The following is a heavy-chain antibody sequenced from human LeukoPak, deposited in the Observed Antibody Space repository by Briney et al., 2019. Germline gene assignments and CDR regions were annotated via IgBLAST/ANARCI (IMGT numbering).Heavy chain of an antibody. V-gene: IGHV3-43*01. Sequence: GGSLRLSCAVSGFTFKGYTMHWVRQAPGKGLEWVSLISWDGGSTNYAGSVKGRFTISRDNSKNSLYLQMNSLRTEDTALYYCARSDSWQQLSSWGQGTLVAVSS. D-gene: IGHD6-13*01. J-gene: IGHJ5*02. CDR2: ISWDGGST. CDR1: GFTFKGYT. CDR3: ARSDSWQQLSS.